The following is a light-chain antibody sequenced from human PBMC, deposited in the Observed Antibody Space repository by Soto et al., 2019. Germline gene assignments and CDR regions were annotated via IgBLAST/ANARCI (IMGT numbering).Light chain of an antibody. CDR3: NSYTSSTTRV. CDR2: EVT. J-gene: IGLJ3*02. Sequence: QAVVTQPASVSGSPGQSITISCTGSSSDVGDYNYVSWYQQHPGKAPKLLLYEVTNRPSGVSNRFSGSKSGNTASLTISGLQAEDEADYYCNSYTSSTTRVFGGGTKVTVL. V-gene: IGLV2-14*01. CDR1: SSDVGDYNY.